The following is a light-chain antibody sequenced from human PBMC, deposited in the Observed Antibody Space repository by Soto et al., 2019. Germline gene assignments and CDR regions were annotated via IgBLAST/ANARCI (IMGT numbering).Light chain of an antibody. CDR1: SSDVGAYNY. V-gene: IGLV2-14*01. CDR3: GSWDSSLSAYV. J-gene: IGLJ1*01. CDR2: EVT. Sequence: QSALTQPASVSGSPGQSITISCTGTSSDVGAYNYVSWYQQHPGKAPKLMIHEVTNRPSGIPDRFSGSKSGTSATLGITGFQTGDEADYYCGSWDSSLSAYVFGTGTKLTVL.